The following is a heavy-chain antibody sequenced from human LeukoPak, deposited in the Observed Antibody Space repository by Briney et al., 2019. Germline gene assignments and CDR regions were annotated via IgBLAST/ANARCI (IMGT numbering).Heavy chain of an antibody. CDR1: GFTVSNNY. V-gene: IGHV3-66*01. CDR2: IYSGGYT. D-gene: IGHD3-10*01. CDR3: ARDRGSGLDY. Sequence: GGSLRLSCAAPGFTVSNNYMSWVRQAPGKGLEWVSVIYSGGYTYYADSVKGRFTISRDNSKNTLYLQMNSLRAEDTAAYYCARDRGSGLDYWGQGTLVTVSS. J-gene: IGHJ4*02.